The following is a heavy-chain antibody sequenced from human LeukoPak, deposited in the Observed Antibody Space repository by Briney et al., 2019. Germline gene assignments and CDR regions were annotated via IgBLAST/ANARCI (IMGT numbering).Heavy chain of an antibody. J-gene: IGHJ3*02. Sequence: SVKVSCKASGGTFSSYATSWVRQAPGQGLEWMGGIIPIFGTANYAQKFQGRVTITADESTSTAYMELSSLRSEDTAVYYCARYCSGGSCLDAFDIWGQGTMVTVSS. V-gene: IGHV1-69*13. D-gene: IGHD2-15*01. CDR2: IIPIFGTA. CDR1: GGTFSSYA. CDR3: ARYCSGGSCLDAFDI.